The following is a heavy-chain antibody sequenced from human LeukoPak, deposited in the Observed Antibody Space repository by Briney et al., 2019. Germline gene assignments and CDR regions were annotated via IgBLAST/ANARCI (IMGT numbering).Heavy chain of an antibody. D-gene: IGHD3-22*01. J-gene: IGHJ4*02. CDR1: GGTFSSYA. Sequence: SVKVSCKASGGTFSSYAISWVRQAPGQGLEWMGGIIPIFGTANYAQKFQGRVTITADESTSTAYMELSSLRSEDTAVYYCARGSPYYYDSSGYLDYWSQGTLVTVSS. CDR2: IIPIFGTA. CDR3: ARGSPYYYDSSGYLDY. V-gene: IGHV1-69*13.